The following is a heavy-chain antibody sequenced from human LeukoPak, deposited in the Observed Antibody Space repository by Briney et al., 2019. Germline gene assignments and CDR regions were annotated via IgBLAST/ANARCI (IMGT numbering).Heavy chain of an antibody. J-gene: IGHJ4*02. CDR2: ISYDGSNK. Sequence: GRSLRLSCAASGFTFSSYGMHWVRQAPGKGLEWVAVISYDGSNKYYADSVKGRFTISRDNSKNTLYLQMNSLRAEDTAVYYCAKGEGGRGYSGYYFDYWGQGTLVTVSS. D-gene: IGHD5-12*01. CDR1: GFTFSSYG. V-gene: IGHV3-30*18. CDR3: AKGEGGRGYSGYYFDY.